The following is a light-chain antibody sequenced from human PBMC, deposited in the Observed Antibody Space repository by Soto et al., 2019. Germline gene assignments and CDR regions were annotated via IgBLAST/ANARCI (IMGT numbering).Light chain of an antibody. CDR3: CSYAGSYTHV. CDR2: DVS. J-gene: IGLJ1*01. V-gene: IGLV2-11*01. CDR1: SSDVGGYNY. Sequence: QSALTQPRSVSGSPGKSVTISCTGTSSDVGGYNYVSWYQQHPGKAPKLMIYDVSKRPSGVPDRFSGSKSGNTASLTISGLQAEDEADYYCCSYAGSYTHVFGTGTKVTVL.